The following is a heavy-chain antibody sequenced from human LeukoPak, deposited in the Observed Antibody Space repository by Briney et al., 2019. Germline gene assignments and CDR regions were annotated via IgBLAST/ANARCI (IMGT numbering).Heavy chain of an antibody. Sequence: PGRSLRLSCAASGFTFSSYVMHWVRQAPGKGLEWVAIISYDGSNKYYADSVKGRFTISRDNSKNTLYLQMNSLRAADTAVDYFAKYQGTSYLSSFDGGGQGTLVTV. CDR3: AKYQGTSYLSSFDG. CDR1: GFTFSSYV. D-gene: IGHD6-6*01. J-gene: IGHJ4*02. V-gene: IGHV3-30*04. CDR2: ISYDGSNK.